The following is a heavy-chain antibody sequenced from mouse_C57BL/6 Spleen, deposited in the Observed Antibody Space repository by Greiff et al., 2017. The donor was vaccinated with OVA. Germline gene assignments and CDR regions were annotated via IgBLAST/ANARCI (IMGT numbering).Heavy chain of an antibody. J-gene: IGHJ4*01. D-gene: IGHD2-4*01. Sequence: VQRVESGPGLVPPSPSLSITCTASGFSLTSYGVHWVRQSPGQGLEWLGVIWSGGSTDYNAAFISSLSISKDNSKSQVFFKMNSRQADDTAIYYCAPYDYDDYYAMDYWGQGTSVTVSS. CDR1: GFSLTSYG. CDR2: IWSGGST. V-gene: IGHV2-2*01. CDR3: APYDYDDYYAMDY.